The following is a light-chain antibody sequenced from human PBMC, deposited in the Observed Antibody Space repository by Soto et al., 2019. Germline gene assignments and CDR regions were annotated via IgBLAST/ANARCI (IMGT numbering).Light chain of an antibody. CDR3: EQYCSYWT. V-gene: IGKV1-5*03. J-gene: IGKJ1*01. Sequence: ILMSQSPSSLSASVGDRVTITCRASQDLDTWLAWYQQKPGKAPNLLIYKSSTLREGVPSRFSGFGAGTGYILSISDLRPDDVGTYYFEQYCSYWTFGQGTMVEIK. CDR2: KSS. CDR1: QDLDTW.